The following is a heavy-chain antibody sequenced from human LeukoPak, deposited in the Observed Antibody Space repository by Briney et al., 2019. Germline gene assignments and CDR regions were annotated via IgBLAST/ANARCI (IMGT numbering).Heavy chain of an antibody. CDR1: GGTFSSYA. CDR3: ARDARMYSSSFIYNWFDP. V-gene: IGHV1-69*04. CDR2: IIPILGIA. D-gene: IGHD6-13*01. J-gene: IGHJ5*02. Sequence: SVKVSCKASGGTFSSYAISWVRQAPGQGLEWMGRIIPILGIANYAPKFQGRVTITADKSTSTAYMELSSLRSEDTAVYYCARDARMYSSSFIYNWFDPWGQGTLVTVSS.